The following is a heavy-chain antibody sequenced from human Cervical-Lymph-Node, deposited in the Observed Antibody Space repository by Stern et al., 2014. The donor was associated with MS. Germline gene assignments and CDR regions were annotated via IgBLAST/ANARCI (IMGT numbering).Heavy chain of an antibody. J-gene: IGHJ4*02. CDR3: ARDDSLGSGAVVRGVTLDY. CDR1: GFTFNTYA. CDR2: VLEDGKNR. D-gene: IGHD3-10*01. Sequence: VQLVESGGGVVQPGMSLRLSCAASGFTFNTYAMHWVRQAPGKGLEWVAVVLEDGKNRDFAHSVKGRFTISRDNSKNTLYLQMNSLRTEDTAIYYCARDDSLGSGAVVRGVTLDYWGQGTLVTVSS. V-gene: IGHV3-30*04.